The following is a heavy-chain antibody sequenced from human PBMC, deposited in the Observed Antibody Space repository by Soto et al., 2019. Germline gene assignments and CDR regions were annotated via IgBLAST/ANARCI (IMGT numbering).Heavy chain of an antibody. CDR3: VRGGGGGQFDS. Sequence: QIQLVESGGGLVKPGEALRLSCEASGFTFSDFYMSWIRQAPGKGLEWLSYISPKSNYREYAESVKGRHTISRDNAKNSLSLQMNSLRVEDTAVYYCVRGGGGGQFDSWGQGTLVTVSS. J-gene: IGHJ4*02. CDR2: ISPKSNYR. V-gene: IGHV3-11*06. CDR1: GFTFSDFY. D-gene: IGHD2-21*01.